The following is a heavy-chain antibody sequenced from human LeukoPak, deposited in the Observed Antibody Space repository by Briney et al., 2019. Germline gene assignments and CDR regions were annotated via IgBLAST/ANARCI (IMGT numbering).Heavy chain of an antibody. D-gene: IGHD1-7*01. CDR3: ARGCMGTTDY. CDR2: TYYRSKWNK. J-gene: IGHJ4*02. V-gene: IGHV6-1*01. CDR1: EDSVSSNSAA. Sequence: SQTLSLTCAISEDSVSSNSAAWNWIRQSPSRGLEWLGRTYYRSKWNKNYAASVKSRITINPDTSKNQLSLQLNSVTPEDTAVYYCARGCMGTTDYWGQGTLVIVSS.